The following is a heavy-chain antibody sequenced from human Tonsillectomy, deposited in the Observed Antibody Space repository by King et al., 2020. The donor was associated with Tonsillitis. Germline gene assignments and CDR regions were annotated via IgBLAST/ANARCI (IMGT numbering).Heavy chain of an antibody. CDR2: ISYDGINK. CDR3: ARLHYYTSGTSDY. CDR1: GFTFSSSA. V-gene: IGHV3-30*04. J-gene: IGHJ4*02. D-gene: IGHD3-10*01. Sequence: VQLVESGGGVVQPGRSLRLSCAASGFTFSSSAMHWVRQAPGKGLEWVAVISYDGINKYYTDSVKGRFTISRDNSKNTLYLQMNSLRAEDTAVYYCARLHYYTSGTSDYWGQGSLVTVSS.